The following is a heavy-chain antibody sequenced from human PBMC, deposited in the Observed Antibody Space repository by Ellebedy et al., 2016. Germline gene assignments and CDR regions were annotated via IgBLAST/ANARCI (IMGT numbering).Heavy chain of an antibody. CDR1: GNTLIELS. V-gene: IGHV1-24*01. CDR2: FDPEDGER. D-gene: IGHD3-10*01. CDR3: ATPKGLWFGKGYFEY. Sequence: ASVKVSCKVSGNTLIELSIHRVRQAPGKGLEWMGGFDPEDGERIYAQKFQGRVTMTEDTSADTAYMELSSLRSEDTAVYYCATPKGLWFGKGYFEYWGQGTLVTVSS. J-gene: IGHJ4*02.